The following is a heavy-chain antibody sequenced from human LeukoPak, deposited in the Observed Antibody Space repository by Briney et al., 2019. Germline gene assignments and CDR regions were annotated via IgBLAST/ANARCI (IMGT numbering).Heavy chain of an antibody. D-gene: IGHD3-10*01. CDR2: ISYDGGNK. CDR1: GFTFSSYA. V-gene: IGHV3-30-3*02. Sequence: GGSLRLSCAASGFTFSSYAMHWVRQAPGKGLEWVALISYDGGNKYYADSVKGRFTISRDNSKNTLYLQMNSLRAEDTAVYYCAKNMVRGVIIAGGDAFDIWGQGTMVTVSS. J-gene: IGHJ3*02. CDR3: AKNMVRGVIIAGGDAFDI.